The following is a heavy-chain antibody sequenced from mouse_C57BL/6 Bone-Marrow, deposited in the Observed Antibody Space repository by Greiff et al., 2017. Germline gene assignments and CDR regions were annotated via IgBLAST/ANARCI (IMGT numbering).Heavy chain of an antibody. Sequence: QVQLQQSGAELARPGASVKLSCKASGYTFTSYGISWVKQRTGQGLEWIGEIYPRSGNTYYNEKLKGKATLTEDKSSSTAYMELRSLKSEDSAVYFCAKERLIYYFDYWGQGTTLTVSS. D-gene: IGHD3-2*02. CDR1: GYTFTSYG. V-gene: IGHV1-81*01. CDR3: AKERLIYYFDY. CDR2: IYPRSGNT. J-gene: IGHJ2*01.